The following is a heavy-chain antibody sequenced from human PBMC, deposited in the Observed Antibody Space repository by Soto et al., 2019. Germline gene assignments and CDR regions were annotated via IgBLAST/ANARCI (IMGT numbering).Heavy chain of an antibody. CDR2: ISGSSGYI. J-gene: IGHJ6*02. CDR3: ARDLVVVTAIPDYYYYGMDV. Sequence: VGSLSLSGASSVFTCSGYSRNWVRQAPGKGLEWVSSISGSSGYIYYADSVKGRFTISRDNAKNSLYLQMNSLRAEDTAVYYCARDLVVVTAIPDYYYYGMDVWGQGTTVNVSS. D-gene: IGHD2-21*02. V-gene: IGHV3-21*01. CDR1: VFTCSGYS.